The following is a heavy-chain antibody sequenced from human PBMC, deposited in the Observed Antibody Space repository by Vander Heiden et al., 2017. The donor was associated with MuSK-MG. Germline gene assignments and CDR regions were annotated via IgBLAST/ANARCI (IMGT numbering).Heavy chain of an antibody. CDR2: ISGSGGTT. D-gene: IGHD6-13*01. Sequence: EVQLLESGGGLVQPGGSLRLSCAASGFTFSSYGMNWVRQAPGKGLEWVSGISGSGGTTYYAEFVKGLFTISRENSKNTLYLQMTSLRAEDTAVYYCARDTSSWYYLGPGTLVTVSS. CDR1: GFTFSSYG. J-gene: IGHJ4*02. V-gene: IGHV3-23*01. CDR3: ARDTSSWYY.